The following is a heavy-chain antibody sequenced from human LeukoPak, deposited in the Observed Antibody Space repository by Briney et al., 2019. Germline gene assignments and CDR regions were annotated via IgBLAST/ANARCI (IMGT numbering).Heavy chain of an antibody. D-gene: IGHD3-22*01. CDR1: GGSISSGSYY. J-gene: IGHJ6*03. V-gene: IGHV4-61*02. CDR3: ARDLEYDSSGYYYYYMDV. CDR2: IYTSGST. Sequence: SETLSLTCTVSGGSISSGSYYWSWIRQPAGKGLEWIGRIYTSGSTNYNPSLKSRVTISVDTSKNQFSLKLSSVTAADTAVYYCARDLEYDSSGYYYYYMDVWGKGTTVTISS.